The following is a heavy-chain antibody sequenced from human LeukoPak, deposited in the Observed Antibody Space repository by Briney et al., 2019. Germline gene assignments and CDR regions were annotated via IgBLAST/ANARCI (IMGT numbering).Heavy chain of an antibody. J-gene: IGHJ4*02. CDR1: AYSISSGYY. Sequence: SETLPLTCAVSAYSISSGYYWGWIRQPPGKGLEWIGSIHHGGSTYYNPPLKSRITISIDRSKNQFSLKLNSVTAADSAVYYCATNVTYSFDNWGQGTLVTVSS. V-gene: IGHV4-38-2*01. CDR3: ATNVTYSFDN. D-gene: IGHD2-21*02. CDR2: IHHGGST.